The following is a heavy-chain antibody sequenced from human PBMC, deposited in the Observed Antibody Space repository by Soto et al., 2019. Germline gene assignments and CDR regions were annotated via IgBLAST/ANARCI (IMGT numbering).Heavy chain of an antibody. CDR2: ISYDGSNK. D-gene: IGHD2-15*01. CDR1: GFTFSSYA. Sequence: GGSLRLSCAASGFTFSSYAMHWVRQAPGKGQEWVAVISYDGSNKYYADSVKGRFTISRDNSKNTLYLQMNSLRAEDTAVYYFASDQVDIVVVVAATNPIAYWGQGTLVTVSS. V-gene: IGHV3-30-3*01. CDR3: ASDQVDIVVVVAATNPIAY. J-gene: IGHJ4*02.